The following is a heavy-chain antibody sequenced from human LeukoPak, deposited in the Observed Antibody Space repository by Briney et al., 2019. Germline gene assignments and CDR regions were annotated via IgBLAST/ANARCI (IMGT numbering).Heavy chain of an antibody. Sequence: SETLSLTCTVSGGSISSYYWSWIRQPPGKGLEWIGYIYYSGSTNYNPSLKSRVTISVDTSKNQFSLKLSSVTAADTAVYYCARQGGHDAFDIWDQGTMVTVSS. CDR2: IYYSGST. CDR3: ARQGGHDAFDI. V-gene: IGHV4-59*08. CDR1: GGSISSYY. J-gene: IGHJ3*02. D-gene: IGHD3-16*01.